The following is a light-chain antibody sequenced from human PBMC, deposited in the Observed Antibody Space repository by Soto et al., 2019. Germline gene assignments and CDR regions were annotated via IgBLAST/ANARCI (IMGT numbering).Light chain of an antibody. J-gene: IGKJ2*01. CDR1: QSISTY. CDR3: HHSSSGPYT. CDR2: AAS. V-gene: IGKV1-39*01. Sequence: DIQMTQSPSSLSASVGDRVTITCRSSQSISTYLHWYQQKPGKAPKLLIYAASSLQSGVPSRFTGSGSGTDFTLTISSLQPEDFATYFCHHSSSGPYTFGQGNKLEIK.